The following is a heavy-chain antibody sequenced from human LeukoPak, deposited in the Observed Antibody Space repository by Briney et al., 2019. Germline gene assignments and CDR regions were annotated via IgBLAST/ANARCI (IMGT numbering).Heavy chain of an antibody. CDR1: GFTFTNAW. CDR3: TSDLPGGYSNYFDD. V-gene: IGHV3-15*01. Sequence: GGSLRLSCAASGFTFTNAWMSWVRQAPGKGLEWVGRIKSRVSGATTDYAAPVKGRFTISRDDSKNTLHLQMDSLRTEDTAVYYCTSDLPGGYSNYFDDWGQETLVTVSS. D-gene: IGHD4-23*01. CDR2: IKSRVSGATT. J-gene: IGHJ4*02.